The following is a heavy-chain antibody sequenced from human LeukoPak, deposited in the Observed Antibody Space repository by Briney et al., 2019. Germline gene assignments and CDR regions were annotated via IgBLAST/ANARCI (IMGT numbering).Heavy chain of an antibody. CDR3: ARDLGYCSSTSCHSRFDP. D-gene: IGHD2-2*02. V-gene: IGHV1-8*01. Sequence: ASVKVSCKASGYTFTSYDINWVRQATGQGLEWMGWMNPNSGNTGYAQKFQGRVTMTRNTSISTAYMELSSLRSEDTAVCYCARDLGYCSSTSCHSRFDPWGQGTLVTVSS. J-gene: IGHJ5*02. CDR2: MNPNSGNT. CDR1: GYTFTSYD.